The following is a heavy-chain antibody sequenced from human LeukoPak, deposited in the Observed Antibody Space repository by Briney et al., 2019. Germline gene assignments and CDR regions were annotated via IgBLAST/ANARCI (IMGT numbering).Heavy chain of an antibody. V-gene: IGHV1-2*02. CDR1: GYTFTGYY. CDR3: ARRGGKNYGDYVLYYSYMDV. Sequence: GASVKVSCKASGYTFTGYYMHWVRQAPGQGLEWMGWINPNSGGTNYAQKFQGRVTMTRDTSISTAYMELSRLRSDDTAVYYCARRGGKNYGDYVLYYSYMDVWGKGTTVTISS. D-gene: IGHD4-17*01. CDR2: INPNSGGT. J-gene: IGHJ6*03.